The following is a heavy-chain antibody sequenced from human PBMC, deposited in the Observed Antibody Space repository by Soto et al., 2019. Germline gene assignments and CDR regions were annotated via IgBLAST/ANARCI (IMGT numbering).Heavy chain of an antibody. CDR2: IIPILGIA. Sequence: SVKVSCKASGGTFSSYTISWVRQAPGQGLEWMGRIIPILGIANYAQKFQGRVTITADKSTSTAYMELSSLRSENTAVYYCAHRITIFGVVIPKEAFDIWGQGTMVTVSS. J-gene: IGHJ3*02. CDR3: AHRITIFGVVIPKEAFDI. CDR1: GGTFSSYT. V-gene: IGHV1-69*02. D-gene: IGHD3-3*01.